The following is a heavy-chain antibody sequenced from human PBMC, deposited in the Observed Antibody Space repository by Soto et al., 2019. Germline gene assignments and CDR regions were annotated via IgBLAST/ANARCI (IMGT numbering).Heavy chain of an antibody. Sequence: PGGSLRLSCAASGFTFSSYAMSWVRQAPGKGLEWVSAISGSGGSTYYADSVKGRFTISRDNSKNTLYLQMNSLRAEDTAVYYCAKILRYAVTPIYYFDYWGQGTLVTVSS. J-gene: IGHJ4*02. CDR1: GFTFSSYA. V-gene: IGHV3-23*01. D-gene: IGHD4-17*01. CDR2: ISGSGGST. CDR3: AKILRYAVTPIYYFDY.